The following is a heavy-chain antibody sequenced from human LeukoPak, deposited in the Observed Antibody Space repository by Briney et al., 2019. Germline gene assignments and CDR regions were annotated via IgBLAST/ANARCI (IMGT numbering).Heavy chain of an antibody. CDR1: GYTFTSYG. D-gene: IGHD2-15*01. CDR3: ATPREYCSGGSCQPAKGCFDY. V-gene: IGHV1-24*01. CDR2: FDPEDGET. J-gene: IGHJ4*02. Sequence: ASVKVSCKASGYTFTSYGISWVRQAPGKGLEWMGGFDPEDGETIYAQKFQGRVTMTEDTSTDTAYMELSSLRSEDTAVYYCATPREYCSGGSCQPAKGCFDYWGQGTLVTVSS.